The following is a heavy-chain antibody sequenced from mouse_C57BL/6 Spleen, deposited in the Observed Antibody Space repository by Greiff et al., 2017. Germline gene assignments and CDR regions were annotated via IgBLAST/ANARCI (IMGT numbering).Heavy chain of an antibody. Sequence: EVHLVESGGGLVQPGGSMKLSCVASGFTFSNYWMNWVRQSPEKGLEWVAQIRLKSDNYATHYAESVKGRFTISRDDSKSSVYLQMNNLRAEETGIYYCTFSYYYGSSYGYWGQGTTLTVSS. CDR1: GFTFSNYW. CDR3: TFSYYYGSSYGY. V-gene: IGHV6-3*01. J-gene: IGHJ2*01. CDR2: IRLKSDNYAT. D-gene: IGHD1-1*01.